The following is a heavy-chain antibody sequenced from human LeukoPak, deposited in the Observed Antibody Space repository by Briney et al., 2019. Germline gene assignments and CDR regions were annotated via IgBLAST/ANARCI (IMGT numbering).Heavy chain of an antibody. J-gene: IGHJ5*02. CDR1: GGSISSGGYY. V-gene: IGHV4-31*03. CDR2: IYYSGST. CDR3: ARAATVTDNWFDL. Sequence: SETLSLTCTVSGGSISSGGYYWSWIRRHPGKGLEWIGYIYYSGSTYYNPSLKSRVTISVDTSKNQFSLKLSSVTAADMAVYYCARAATVTDNWFDLWGQGTLVTVSS. D-gene: IGHD4-17*01.